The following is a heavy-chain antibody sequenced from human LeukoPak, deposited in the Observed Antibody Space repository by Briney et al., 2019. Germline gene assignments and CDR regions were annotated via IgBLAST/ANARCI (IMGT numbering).Heavy chain of an antibody. CDR1: GFTFSSYG. D-gene: IGHD2-21*02. CDR2: IRYDGSNK. J-gene: IGHJ6*03. Sequence: GGSLRLSCAASGFTFSSYGMHWVRQAPGKGLEWVAFIRYDGSNKYYADSVKGRFTISRDNSKNTLYLQMNSLRVEDTAVYYCARDSGDGDYTPDMDLWGKGTTVTVSS. CDR3: ARDSGDGDYTPDMDL. V-gene: IGHV3-30*02.